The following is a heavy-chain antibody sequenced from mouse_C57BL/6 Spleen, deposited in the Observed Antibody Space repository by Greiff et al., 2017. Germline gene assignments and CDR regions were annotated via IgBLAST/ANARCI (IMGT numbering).Heavy chain of an antibody. CDR1: GYSFTGYF. CDR2: INPYNGDT. D-gene: IGHD1-1*01. V-gene: IGHV1-20*01. Sequence: EVKLVESGPELVKPGDSVKISCKASGYSFTGYFMNWVMQSHGKSLEWIGRINPYNGDTFYNQKFKGKATLTVDKSSSTAHMELRSLTSEDSAVYYCARDTTVVDYWGQGTTLTVSS. J-gene: IGHJ2*01. CDR3: ARDTTVVDY.